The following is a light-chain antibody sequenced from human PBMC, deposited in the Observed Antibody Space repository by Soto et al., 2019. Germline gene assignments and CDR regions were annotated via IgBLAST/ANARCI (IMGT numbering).Light chain of an antibody. J-gene: IGKJ1*01. CDR3: QQYYSTPWT. CDR1: PSVLYSSNNKNY. CDR2: WAS. Sequence: DILRTQSPASPAVSLSERATINCTSSPSVLYSSNNKNYLAWYQQKPGQPPKLLIYWASNRESGVPDRLSGSGSGTDFTLTISSLQAEDVAVYYCQQYYSTPWTVGQGSKVDI. V-gene: IGKV4-1*01.